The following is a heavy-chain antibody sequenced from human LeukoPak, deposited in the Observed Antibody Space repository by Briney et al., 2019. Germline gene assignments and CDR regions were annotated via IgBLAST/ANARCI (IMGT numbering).Heavy chain of an antibody. CDR3: ATAMIVLQGAFNI. V-gene: IGHV1-3*01. D-gene: IGHD3-22*01. Sequence: ASVKVSCRGSGYTFTSYAIFWVRQAPAQRPEWMVRIDGGNVNTRYSQKSQGRVTITTDTTASTAYMEQSSLRSEDTAVYFCATAMIVLQGAFNIWAQGTMATVSS. CDR1: GYTFTSYA. CDR2: IDGGNVNT. J-gene: IGHJ3*02.